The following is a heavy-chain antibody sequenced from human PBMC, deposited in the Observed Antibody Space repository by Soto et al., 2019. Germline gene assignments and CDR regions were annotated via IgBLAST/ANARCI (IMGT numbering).Heavy chain of an antibody. J-gene: IGHJ5*02. D-gene: IGHD3-3*01. CDR3: AREYLFTIFGVVITPAWFDP. V-gene: IGHV3-7*05. CDR1: GFTFSSYW. Sequence: GGSLRLSCAASGFTFSSYWMSWVRQAPGKGLEWVANIKQDGSEKYYVDSVKGRFTISRDNAKNSLYLQMNSLRAEDTAVYYCAREYLFTIFGVVITPAWFDPWGQGTLVTVSS. CDR2: IKQDGSEK.